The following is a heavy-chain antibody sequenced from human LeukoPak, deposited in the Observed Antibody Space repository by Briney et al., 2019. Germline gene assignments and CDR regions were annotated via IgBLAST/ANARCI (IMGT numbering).Heavy chain of an antibody. J-gene: IGHJ4*02. CDR3: ARTALDIVVVPAAIGFDY. Sequence: SETLSLTCTVSGGPITSSNYYWGWIRQPPGEGLEWIGSFYNSGSTYYNPSLESRVTISVDTSKNQFSLRLTSVTAADTAVYYCARTALDIVVVPAAIGFDYWGQGTLVTVSS. CDR1: GGPITSSNYY. V-gene: IGHV4-39*07. CDR2: FYNSGST. D-gene: IGHD2-2*02.